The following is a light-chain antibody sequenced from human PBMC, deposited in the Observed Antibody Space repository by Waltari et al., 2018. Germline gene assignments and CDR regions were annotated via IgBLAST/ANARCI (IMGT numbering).Light chain of an antibody. J-gene: IGKJ5*01. CDR2: FAS. V-gene: IGKV6D-21*02. CDR1: QNIGTI. CDR3: HQTSSLPIT. Sequence: EIVLTQSPGFQSVAPKEKVTITCRASQNIGTILHGYQQKPDQPPKLLIKFASQSISGVPSRFSGSGSGTDFTLTIKSLEPEDAAAYYCHQTSSLPITFGQGTRLEIK.